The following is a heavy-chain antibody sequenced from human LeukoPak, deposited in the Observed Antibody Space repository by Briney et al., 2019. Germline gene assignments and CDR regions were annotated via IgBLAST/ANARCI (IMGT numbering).Heavy chain of an antibody. D-gene: IGHD5-18*01. J-gene: IGHJ4*02. CDR3: ARDLLVGYHYSDR. CDR1: GYSFTNYW. CDR2: IYPGNSDT. Sequence: GESLKISCKASGYSFTNYWIGWVRQMPGKGLEWVGIIYPGNSDTRYSPSFQGQVTFSADKSISTAYLQWSSLKSSDTAMYYCARDLLVGYHYSDRWGQGTLATVST. V-gene: IGHV5-51*01.